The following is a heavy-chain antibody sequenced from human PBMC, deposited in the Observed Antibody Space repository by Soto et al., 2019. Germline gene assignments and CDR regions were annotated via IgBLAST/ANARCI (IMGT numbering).Heavy chain of an antibody. CDR3: ARSSPDFWSGLYYFDY. J-gene: IGHJ4*02. V-gene: IGHV4-30-2*01. CDR2: IYDSGST. D-gene: IGHD3-3*01. Sequence: PSETLSLTCAVSGGSISSGGYSWSWIRQPPGKGLEWIGYIYDSGSTYYNPSLKSRVTISVDRSKNQFSLKLSSVTAADTAVYYCARSSPDFWSGLYYFDYWGQGTLVTVSS. CDR1: GGSISSGGYS.